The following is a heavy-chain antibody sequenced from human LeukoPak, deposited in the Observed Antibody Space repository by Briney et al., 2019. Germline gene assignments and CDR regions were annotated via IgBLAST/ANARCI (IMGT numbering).Heavy chain of an antibody. J-gene: IGHJ5*02. Sequence: GGSLRLSCITSGLTFSSYWMSWLRQAPGKGLEWVANMKQDGSEEYYVDSVKGRFTISRDNAEKSLYLQMNSLRAEDTALYYCARGLLGLPNWFDPWGQGTLVTVSS. V-gene: IGHV3-7*01. CDR1: GLTFSSYW. D-gene: IGHD2-8*02. CDR2: MKQDGSEE. CDR3: ARGLLGLPNWFDP.